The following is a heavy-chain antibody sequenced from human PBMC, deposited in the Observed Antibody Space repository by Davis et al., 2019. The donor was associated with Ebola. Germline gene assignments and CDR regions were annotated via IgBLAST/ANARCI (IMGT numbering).Heavy chain of an antibody. J-gene: IGHJ4*02. V-gene: IGHV1-18*04. CDR2: INPHNGNT. CDR1: GYTFTNYG. CDR3: ARDLDIVLMVYAIRFDY. Sequence: ASVKVSCKASGYTFTNYGITWVRQAPGQGLEWMGWINPHNGNTNYAQKLQGRVTMTTDTSTSTAYMELRSLRSDDTAVYYCARDLDIVLMVYAIRFDYWGQGTLVTVSS. D-gene: IGHD2-8*01.